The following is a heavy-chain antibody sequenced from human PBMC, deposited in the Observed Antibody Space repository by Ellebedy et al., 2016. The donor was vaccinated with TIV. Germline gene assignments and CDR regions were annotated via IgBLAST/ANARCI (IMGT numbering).Heavy chain of an antibody. CDR3: ARYSGSYFDY. Sequence: GESLKISCKGSGYSFTNYWIGWVRQMPGKGLEWMVIIYPGDFNTRYSPSFQGQITISADKSISTAYLQWSSLKASDTAMSYCARYSGSYFDYWGQGTQVTVSS. D-gene: IGHD1-26*01. V-gene: IGHV5-51*01. CDR2: IYPGDFNT. J-gene: IGHJ4*02. CDR1: GYSFTNYW.